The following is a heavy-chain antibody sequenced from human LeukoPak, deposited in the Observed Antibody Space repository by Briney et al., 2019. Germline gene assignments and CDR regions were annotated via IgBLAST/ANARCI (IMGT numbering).Heavy chain of an antibody. Sequence: ASVKVSCKTSGYTFTGYYMHWVRQAPGQGLEWMGWINPNSGGTNYAQRFQGRVTMTRDTSMSTAYMELSRLRFDDSAVYYCARYFYDSSGSSSDAFDIWGQGTMVTVSS. J-gene: IGHJ3*02. D-gene: IGHD3-22*01. CDR1: GYTFTGYY. V-gene: IGHV1-2*02. CDR3: ARYFYDSSGSSSDAFDI. CDR2: INPNSGGT.